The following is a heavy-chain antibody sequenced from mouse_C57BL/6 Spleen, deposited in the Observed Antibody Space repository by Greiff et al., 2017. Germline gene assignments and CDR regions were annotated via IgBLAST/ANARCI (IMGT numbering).Heavy chain of an antibody. CDR2: IDPANGNT. CDR3: APYYYGSSYVAWFAY. J-gene: IGHJ3*01. D-gene: IGHD1-1*01. V-gene: IGHV14-3*01. CDR1: GFNIKNTY. Sequence: VQLQQSVAELVRPGASVKLSCTASGFNIKNTYMHWVKQRPEQGLEWIGRIDPANGNTKYAPNFQGKATITADPSSNTAYLQLSSLTSEDTAIYYCAPYYYGSSYVAWFAYWGQGTLVTVSA.